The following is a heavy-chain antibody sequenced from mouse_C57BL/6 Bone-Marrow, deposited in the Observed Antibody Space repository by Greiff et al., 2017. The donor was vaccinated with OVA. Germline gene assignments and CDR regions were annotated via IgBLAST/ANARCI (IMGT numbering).Heavy chain of an antibody. CDR3: ARYTTVVADYAMDY. V-gene: IGHV1-80*01. J-gene: IGHJ4*01. CDR2: IYPGDGDT. CDR1: GYAFSSYW. D-gene: IGHD1-1*01. Sequence: VQGVESGAELVKPGASVKISCKASGYAFSSYWMNWVKQRPGKGLEWIGQIYPGDGDTNYNGKFKGKATLTADKSSSTAYMQLSSLTSEDSAVYCCARYTTVVADYAMDYWGQGTSVTVSS.